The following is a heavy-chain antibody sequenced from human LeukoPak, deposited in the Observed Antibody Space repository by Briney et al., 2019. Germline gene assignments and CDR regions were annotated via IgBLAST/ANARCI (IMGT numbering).Heavy chain of an antibody. Sequence: ASVKVSCKASGYTFTSYGISWVRQAPGQVLEWMGWISAYNGNTNYAQKLQGRVTMTTDTSTSTAYMELRSLRSDDTAVYYCARNYYDSSGYYYVFRTGFDYWGQGTLVTVSS. CDR1: GYTFTSYG. CDR3: ARNYYDSSGYYYVFRTGFDY. D-gene: IGHD3-22*01. CDR2: ISAYNGNT. V-gene: IGHV1-18*01. J-gene: IGHJ4*02.